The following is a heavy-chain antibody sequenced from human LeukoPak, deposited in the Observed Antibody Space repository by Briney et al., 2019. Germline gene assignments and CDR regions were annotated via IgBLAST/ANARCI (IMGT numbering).Heavy chain of an antibody. Sequence: GGSLRLSCAASGFTVSSNYMSWVRQAPGKGLEWVSVIYSGGSTYYADSVKGRFTISRDNSKNTLYLQMNSLRAEDTAVYYCAAKKRYYYDSSGPLDWGQGTLVTVSS. D-gene: IGHD3-22*01. CDR1: GFTVSSNY. CDR2: IYSGGST. V-gene: IGHV3-66*01. J-gene: IGHJ4*02. CDR3: AAKKRYYYDSSGPLD.